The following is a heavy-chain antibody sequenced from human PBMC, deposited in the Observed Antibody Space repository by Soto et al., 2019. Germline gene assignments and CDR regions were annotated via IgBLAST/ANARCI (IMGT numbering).Heavy chain of an antibody. D-gene: IGHD6-19*01. CDR3: ARRGEQWLVNYYGMDV. V-gene: IGHV4-4*02. J-gene: IGHJ6*02. CDR1: GGTISSNSR. Sequence: SQTLCLTCAVSGGTISSNSRCCLVHQPPGKGLEWIGEIYHSGSTNYNPSLKSRVTISVDKSKNQFSLKLSSVTAADTAVYYCARRGEQWLVNYYGMDVWGQGTTVTVS. CDR2: IYHSGST.